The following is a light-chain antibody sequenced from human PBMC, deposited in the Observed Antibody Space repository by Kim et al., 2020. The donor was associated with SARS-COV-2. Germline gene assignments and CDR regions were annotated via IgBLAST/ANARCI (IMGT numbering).Light chain of an antibody. CDR3: QQRSNWPYT. Sequence: EIVLTQSPATLSLSPGERATLSCRASQSVSSYLAWYQQKPGQAPRLLIYDASNRATGIPARLSGSGSGTDFTLTIRSLEPEDFAVYYCQQRSNWPYTFGQGTKLEI. J-gene: IGKJ2*01. CDR2: DAS. V-gene: IGKV3-11*01. CDR1: QSVSSY.